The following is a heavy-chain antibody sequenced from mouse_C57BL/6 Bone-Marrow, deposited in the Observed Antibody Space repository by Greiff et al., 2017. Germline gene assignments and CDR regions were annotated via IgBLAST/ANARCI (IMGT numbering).Heavy chain of an antibody. J-gene: IGHJ3*01. CDR1: GYAFSSYW. Sequence: VKLMESGAELVKPVASVKISCKASGYAFSSYWMNWVKQRPGKSLEWIGQIYPGDGDTNYNGKFKGKATLTADKSSSTAYMQLSSLTSDDSAVYFCARGAYWGQGTLVTVSA. V-gene: IGHV1-80*01. CDR3: ARGAY. CDR2: IYPGDGDT.